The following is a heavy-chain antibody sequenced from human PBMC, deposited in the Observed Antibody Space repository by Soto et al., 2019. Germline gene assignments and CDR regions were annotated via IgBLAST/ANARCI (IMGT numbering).Heavy chain of an antibody. Sequence: PSETLSLTCTVSGGSISSYYWSWIRQPAGKGLEWIGRIYTSGSTNYNPSLKSRVTMSVDTSKNQFSLKLSSATAADTALYYCARGYYDSSGQSNTFDVWGQGTMVT. D-gene: IGHD3-22*01. CDR2: IYTSGST. J-gene: IGHJ3*01. CDR1: GGSISSYY. CDR3: ARGYYDSSGQSNTFDV. V-gene: IGHV4-4*07.